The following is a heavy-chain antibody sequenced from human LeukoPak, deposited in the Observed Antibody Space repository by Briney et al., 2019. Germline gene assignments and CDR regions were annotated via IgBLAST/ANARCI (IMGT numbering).Heavy chain of an antibody. CDR3: TRGSYGDYGY. V-gene: IGHV3-21*01. Sequence: GGSLRLSCAAPGFIFSSFTMNWVRQAPGKGLEWVSSISSDSKSIYYADSVKGRFIISRDNAKNSLFLQMDSLRAEDTALYYCTRGSYGDYGYWGQGTLATVSS. CDR1: GFIFSSFT. D-gene: IGHD4-17*01. J-gene: IGHJ4*02. CDR2: ISSDSKSI.